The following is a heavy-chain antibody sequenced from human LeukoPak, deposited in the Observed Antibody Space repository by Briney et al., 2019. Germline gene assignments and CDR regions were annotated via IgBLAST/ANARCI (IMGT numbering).Heavy chain of an antibody. CDR3: ARFWDYDSSGYPPPNAFDI. V-gene: IGHV1-8*03. Sequence: ASVKVSCKASGYTFTSYDINWVRQATGQGLEWMGWMNPNSGNTGYAQKFQGRVTITRNTSISTAYMELSSLRSEDTAVYYCARFWDYDSSGYPPPNAFDIWGQGTMVTVSS. CDR1: GYTFTSYD. J-gene: IGHJ3*02. CDR2: MNPNSGNT. D-gene: IGHD3-22*01.